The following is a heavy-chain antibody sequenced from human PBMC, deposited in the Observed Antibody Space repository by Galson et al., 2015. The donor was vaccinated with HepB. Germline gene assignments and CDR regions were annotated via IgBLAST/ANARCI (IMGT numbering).Heavy chain of an antibody. CDR2: IIPIFGTA. V-gene: IGHV1-69*13. Sequence: SVKVSCKASGGTFSSYAISWVRQAPGQGLEWMGGIIPIFGTANYAQKFQGRVAITADESTSTAYMELSSLRSEDTAVYYCARGGLAAAYFDYWGQGTLVTVSS. J-gene: IGHJ4*02. CDR3: ARGGLAAAYFDY. CDR1: GGTFSSYA. D-gene: IGHD6-13*01.